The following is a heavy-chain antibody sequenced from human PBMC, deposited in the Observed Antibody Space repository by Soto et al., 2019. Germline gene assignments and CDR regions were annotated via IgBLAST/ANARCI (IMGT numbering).Heavy chain of an antibody. V-gene: IGHV4-39*07. CDR2: VYYRGRS. D-gene: IGHD3-22*01. CDR3: ARAKWLLLGGSAFDI. CDR1: CGSVTNSSYY. J-gene: IGHJ3*02. Sequence: SETLSLTCTFSCGSVTNSSYYWGWIRQSPGKGLEWIGSVYYRGRSYSKSSVKSRVTMSVDTSKNQFSLKLSSVTAADTAVYYCARAKWLLLGGSAFDIWGQGTMVTVSS.